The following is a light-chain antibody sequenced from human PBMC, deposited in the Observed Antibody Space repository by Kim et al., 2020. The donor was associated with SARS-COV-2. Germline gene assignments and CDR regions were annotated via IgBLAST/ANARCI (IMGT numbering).Light chain of an antibody. J-gene: IGKJ2*01. V-gene: IGKV3-15*01. Sequence: EIVMTQSPATLSVSPWERATLSCRASQSVSSNLAWYQQKPGQAPRLLIYGASTRATGIPARFSGSGSGTEFTLTISSLQSEDLAVYYCQQYDHWPDTFGQGTKLEI. CDR3: QQYDHWPDT. CDR2: GAS. CDR1: QSVSSN.